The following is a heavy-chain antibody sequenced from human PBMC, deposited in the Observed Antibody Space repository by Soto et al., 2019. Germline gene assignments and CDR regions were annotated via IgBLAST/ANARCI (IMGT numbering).Heavy chain of an antibody. CDR1: GGSISDYYYY. Sequence: PSETLSLTCAVSGGSISDYYYYWGWIRQSPGKGLEWIGSIYHTGNTYYNPSLNSRLTISVDTSENQFSLRLSSVTAADTAVYFCARESEAITIFVVHRPFDYWGQGTLVTVSS. J-gene: IGHJ4*02. V-gene: IGHV4-39*07. D-gene: IGHD3-3*01. CDR3: ARESEAITIFVVHRPFDY. CDR2: IYHTGNT.